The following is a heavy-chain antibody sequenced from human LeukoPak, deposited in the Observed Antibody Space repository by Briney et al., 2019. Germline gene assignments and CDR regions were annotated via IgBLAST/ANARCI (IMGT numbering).Heavy chain of an antibody. V-gene: IGHV3-21*04. Sequence: GGSLRLSCAASGFTFSAYSVTWVRQAPGKGLEWVPSISSSSSYIFYADSVKGRFTISRDHAKNSLYLQMNSLRAEDTALYYCARAYKDRSLAGKKEFFQHWGQGTLVTVSS. D-gene: IGHD6-19*01. CDR3: ARAYKDRSLAGKKEFFQH. J-gene: IGHJ1*01. CDR1: GFTFSAYS. CDR2: ISSSSSYI.